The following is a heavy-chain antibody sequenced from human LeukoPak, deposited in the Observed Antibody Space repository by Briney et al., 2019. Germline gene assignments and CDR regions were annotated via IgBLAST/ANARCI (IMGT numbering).Heavy chain of an antibody. CDR3: AKDHDLYGDYFDY. D-gene: IGHD4-17*01. Sequence: PGRSLRLSCAASGFTFDDYAMHWVRQAPGKGLEWVSGISWNSGSIGYADSVKGRFTISRDNAKNSLYLQMNSLRAEDTALYHCAKDHDLYGDYFDYWGQGTLVTVSS. CDR1: GFTFDDYA. J-gene: IGHJ4*02. CDR2: ISWNSGSI. V-gene: IGHV3-9*01.